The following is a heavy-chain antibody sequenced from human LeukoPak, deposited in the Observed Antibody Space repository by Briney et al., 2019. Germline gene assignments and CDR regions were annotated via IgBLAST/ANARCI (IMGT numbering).Heavy chain of an antibody. Sequence: GGSLTLSCAASGFTFSSYWMSWVRQAPGKGLEWVANIKQDGSEKYYVDSVKGRFTISRENAKNSLYLQMNSLRAEDTAVYYCARGDVTWIQLWPTLFDYWGQGTLVTVSS. CDR1: GFTFSSYW. D-gene: IGHD5-18*01. J-gene: IGHJ4*02. V-gene: IGHV3-7*01. CDR3: ARGDVTWIQLWPTLFDY. CDR2: IKQDGSEK.